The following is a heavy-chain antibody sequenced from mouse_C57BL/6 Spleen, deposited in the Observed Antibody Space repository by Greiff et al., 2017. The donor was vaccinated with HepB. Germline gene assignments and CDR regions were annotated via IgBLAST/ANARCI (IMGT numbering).Heavy chain of an antibody. D-gene: IGHD1-1*01. J-gene: IGHJ3*01. CDR1: GYTFTSYW. V-gene: IGHV1-7*01. Sequence: VQLQQSGAELAKPGASVKLSCKASGYTFTSYWMHWVKQRPGQGLEWIGYINPSSGYTKYNQKFKDKATLTADKFSSTAYMQLSSLTYEDSAVYYCARNYGSSYVGWFAYWGQGTLVTVSA. CDR3: ARNYGSSYVGWFAY. CDR2: INPSSGYT.